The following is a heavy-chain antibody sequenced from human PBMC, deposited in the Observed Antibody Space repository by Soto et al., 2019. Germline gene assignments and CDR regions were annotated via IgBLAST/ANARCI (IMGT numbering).Heavy chain of an antibody. D-gene: IGHD2-15*01. V-gene: IGHV3-23*01. Sequence: GGSLRLSCAASGFTFSSYAMSWVRQAPGKGLEWVSAISGSGGSTYYADSVKGRFTISRDNSKNTLYLQMNSLRAEDTAVYYCASSGWDLLGEYFQHWGQGTLVTVSS. CDR2: ISGSGGST. CDR1: GFTFSSYA. CDR3: ASSGWDLLGEYFQH. J-gene: IGHJ1*01.